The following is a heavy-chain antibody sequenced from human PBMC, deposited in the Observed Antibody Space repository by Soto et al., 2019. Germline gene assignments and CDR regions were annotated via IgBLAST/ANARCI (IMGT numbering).Heavy chain of an antibody. CDR1: GFTFSIYA. CDR2: TGGSGRTT. Sequence: GGSLRLSCAASGFTFSIYAMTWVRQAPGKGLEWDSTTGGSGRTTYYADSVKGRFTVPRDNSKNTLDLQMSSLRAEDTAVYYCATVHNTSRSFDYWGQGTLVTVSS. D-gene: IGHD1-20*01. V-gene: IGHV3-23*01. J-gene: IGHJ4*02. CDR3: ATVHNTSRSFDY.